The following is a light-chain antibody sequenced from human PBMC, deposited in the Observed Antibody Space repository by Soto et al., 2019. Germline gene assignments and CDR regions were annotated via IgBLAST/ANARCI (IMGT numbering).Light chain of an antibody. CDR3: SSYTSSSTYV. CDR1: SSEVCCYNY. Sequence: QSALTQPASVSGSPGQSITISCTGNSSEVCCYNYVSWYQQHPGKAPKLMIYDVSNRPSGVSNRFSGSKSGNTASLTISGLQAEDEADYYCSSYTSSSTYVFGTGTKVTVL. V-gene: IGLV2-14*01. J-gene: IGLJ1*01. CDR2: DVS.